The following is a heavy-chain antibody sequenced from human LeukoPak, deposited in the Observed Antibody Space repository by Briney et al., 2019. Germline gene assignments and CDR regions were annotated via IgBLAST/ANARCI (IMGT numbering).Heavy chain of an antibody. Sequence: SETLSLTCTVSGGSISSYYWSWIRQPPGEGLEWIGYIYKSGSTNCNPSLKSRVTISLDTSKNQFSLKMKSVTAADTAVYYCARLWGDGSSGYCLDYWGQGTLLTVSS. CDR1: GGSISSYY. CDR3: ARLWGDGSSGYCLDY. J-gene: IGHJ4*02. D-gene: IGHD3-22*01. CDR2: IYKSGST. V-gene: IGHV4-59*01.